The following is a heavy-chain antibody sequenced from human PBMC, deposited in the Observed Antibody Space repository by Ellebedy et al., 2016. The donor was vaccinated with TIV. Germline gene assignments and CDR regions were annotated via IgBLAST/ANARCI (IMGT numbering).Heavy chain of an antibody. J-gene: IGHJ6*02. V-gene: IGHV1-18*01. CDR2: ISADNSNT. D-gene: IGHD3-22*01. CDR1: GYTFTSYG. Sequence: AASVKVSCKASGYTFTSYGISWVRQAPGQGLEWMRWISADNSNTKYAQKLQGRVTMTTDTSTSTADMEMSRLRSDDTAVYYCARSGYDANRSEGMDVWGQGTTVTVSS. CDR3: ARSGYDANRSEGMDV.